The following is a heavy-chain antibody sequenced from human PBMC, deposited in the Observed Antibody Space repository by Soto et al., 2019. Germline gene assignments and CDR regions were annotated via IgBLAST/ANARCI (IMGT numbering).Heavy chain of an antibody. CDR1: GGSISSSNW. Sequence: QVQLQESGPGLVKPSGTLSLTCAVSGGSISSSNWWSWVRQPPGKGLEWIGEIYHSGSTNYNPSPASRVAISVSKSESQFSLKLSAWTAAGTDVSYCARDLDGRDVWGQGTTGTVSS. J-gene: IGHJ6*02. CDR2: IYHSGST. CDR3: ARDLDGRDV. V-gene: IGHV4-4*02.